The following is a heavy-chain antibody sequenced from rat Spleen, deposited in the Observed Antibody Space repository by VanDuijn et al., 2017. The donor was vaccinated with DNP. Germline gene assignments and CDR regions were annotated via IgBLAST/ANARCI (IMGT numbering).Heavy chain of an antibody. J-gene: IGHJ1*01. CDR1: GFTFSDYY. CDR2: ISYDGSST. V-gene: IGHV5-22*01. D-gene: IGHD1-12*02. Sequence: EVQLVESGGGLVQPGRSLKLSCAASGFTFSDYYMAWVRQAPTKGLEWVATISYDGSSTYYRDSVKGRFTISRDNAKSTLYLQMNSLRSEDTATYYCARSNTYYDGTYYYWYFDFWGPGTMVTVSS. CDR3: ARSNTYYDGTYYYWYFDF.